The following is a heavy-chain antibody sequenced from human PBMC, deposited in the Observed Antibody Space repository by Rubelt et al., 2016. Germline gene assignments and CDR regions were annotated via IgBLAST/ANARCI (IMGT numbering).Heavy chain of an antibody. V-gene: IGHV1-18*01. CDR3: ARGYCSGGSCYYFDY. CDR2: INAGNGNT. Sequence: QVQLVQSGAEVKKPGASVKVSCKASGYTFNSYGISWVRPAPGQGLEWMGWINAGNGNTKYSQKFQGRVTITRDTSASTAYMELSSLRSEDTAVYYCARGYCSGGSCYYFDYWGQGTLVTVSS. D-gene: IGHD2-15*01. J-gene: IGHJ4*02. CDR1: GYTFNSYG.